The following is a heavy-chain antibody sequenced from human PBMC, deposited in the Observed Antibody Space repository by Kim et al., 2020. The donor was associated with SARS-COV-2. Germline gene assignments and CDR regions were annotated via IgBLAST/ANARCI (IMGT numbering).Heavy chain of an antibody. D-gene: IGHD3-16*01. V-gene: IGHV3-30*07. Sequence: DPVKVRFTISSDNSKNTLYLQMNSLRAEDTTVYYCARDTLWLRTLDYWGQGTLVTVSS. CDR3: ARDTLWLRTLDY. J-gene: IGHJ4*02.